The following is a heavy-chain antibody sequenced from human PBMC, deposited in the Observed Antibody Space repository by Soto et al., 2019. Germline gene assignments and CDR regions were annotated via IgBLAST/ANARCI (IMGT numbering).Heavy chain of an antibody. Sequence: GGSLRLSCAASGFTFSSYAMSWVRQAPGKGLEWVSAISGSGGSTYYADSVKGRFTISRDNSKNTLYLQMNSLRAEDTAVYYCAKGTSYYDFWSGQEYYFDYWGQGTLVTVSS. D-gene: IGHD3-3*01. CDR3: AKGTSYYDFWSGQEYYFDY. J-gene: IGHJ4*02. CDR1: GFTFSSYA. V-gene: IGHV3-23*01. CDR2: ISGSGGST.